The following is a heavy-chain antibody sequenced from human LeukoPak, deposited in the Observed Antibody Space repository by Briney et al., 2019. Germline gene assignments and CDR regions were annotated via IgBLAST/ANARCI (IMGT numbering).Heavy chain of an antibody. D-gene: IGHD1-26*01. J-gene: IGHJ4*02. CDR2: MNPNSGNT. Sequence: ASVKVSCKASGYTFIRYDINWVRKAPGQGLEWMGWMNPNSGNTAYAQKFQGRVTMTRNTSLSIAYMELSSLRSEDMAVYYCARGGYSASDPRYWGQGTLVTVSS. CDR1: GYTFIRYD. V-gene: IGHV1-8*01. CDR3: ARGGYSASDPRY.